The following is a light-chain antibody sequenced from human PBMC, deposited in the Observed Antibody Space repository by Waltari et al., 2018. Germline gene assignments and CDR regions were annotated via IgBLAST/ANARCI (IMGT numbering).Light chain of an antibody. CDR2: GNN. J-gene: IGLJ3*02. CDR3: QSFDNNLSGGVV. Sequence: QSVLTQPTSVSGAPGQRVTIPCTGSRPNIGAGHDVHWYQAFPGTAPKLLIYGNNNRPSGVPDRFSGSKSGSSASLAINGLQAEDEADYYCQSFDNNLSGGVVFGGGTKVTVL. V-gene: IGLV1-40*01. CDR1: RPNIGAGHD.